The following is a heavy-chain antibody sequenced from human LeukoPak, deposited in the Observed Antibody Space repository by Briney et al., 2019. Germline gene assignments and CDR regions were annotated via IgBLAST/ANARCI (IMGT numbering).Heavy chain of an antibody. CDR1: GFTFSSYE. CDR2: ISSSGSTI. Sequence: GGSLRLSCAASGFTFSSYEMNWVRQAPGKGLEWVSYISSSGSTIYYADSVKGRFTISRDNAKNSLYLQMNSLRAEDTAVYYCARYEGGYSYGYASFDYWGQGTLVTVSS. J-gene: IGHJ4*02. D-gene: IGHD5-18*01. CDR3: ARYEGGYSYGYASFDY. V-gene: IGHV3-48*03.